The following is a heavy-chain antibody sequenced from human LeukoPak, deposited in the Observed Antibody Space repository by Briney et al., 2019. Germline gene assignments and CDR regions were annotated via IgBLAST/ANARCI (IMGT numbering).Heavy chain of an antibody. CDR2: IYHSGST. V-gene: IGHV4-38-2*02. J-gene: IGHJ5*02. CDR1: GYSISSGYY. D-gene: IGHD4-17*01. CDR3: ARGGDYDWFDP. Sequence: SETLSLTCTVSGYSISSGYYWGWIRQPPGKGLEWIGSIYHSGSTYYNPSLKSRVTISVDTSKNQFSLKPSSVTAADTAVYYCARGGDYDWFDPWGQGTLVTVSS.